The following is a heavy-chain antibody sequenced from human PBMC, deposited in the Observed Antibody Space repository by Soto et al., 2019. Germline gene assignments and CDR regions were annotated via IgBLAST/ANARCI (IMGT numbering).Heavy chain of an antibody. V-gene: IGHV3-21*01. CDR1: GFTFSSYS. Sequence: GGSLRLSCAASGFTFSSYSMNWVRQAPGKGLEWVSSISSSSSYIYYADSVKGRFTISRDNAKNSLYLQMNSLRAEDTAVYYCARGGAGTIWDYYYYYMDVWGKGTTVTVSS. D-gene: IGHD1-1*01. CDR2: ISSSSSYI. J-gene: IGHJ6*03. CDR3: ARGGAGTIWDYYYYYMDV.